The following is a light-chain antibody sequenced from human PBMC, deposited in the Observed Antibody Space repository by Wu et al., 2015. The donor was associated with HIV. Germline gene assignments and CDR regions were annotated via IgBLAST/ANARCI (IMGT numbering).Light chain of an antibody. CDR2: GAS. V-gene: IGKV3-15*01. J-gene: IGKJ2*01. CDR3: QQYNDWPPRYT. CDR1: QSISSN. Sequence: EIVMTQSPATLSVSPGERATLSCRASQSISSNLAWYQQRPGQAPRLLIYGASTRATGIPARFSGSGSGTEFTLTISSMQSEDFAVYYCQQYNDWPPRYTFGLGDQAGDQT.